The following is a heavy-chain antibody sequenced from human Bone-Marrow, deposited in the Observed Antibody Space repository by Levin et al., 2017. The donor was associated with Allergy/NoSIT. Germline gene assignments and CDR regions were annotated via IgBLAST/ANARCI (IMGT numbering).Heavy chain of an antibody. CDR2: INSDGSST. CDR1: GFTFSSYW. J-gene: IGHJ6*02. Sequence: PGGSLRLSCAASGFTFSSYWMHWVRQAPGKGLVWVSRINSDGSSTSYADSVKGRFTISRDNAKNTLYLQMNSLRAEDTAVYYCASGLYCSGGSCSYYYYGMDVWGQGTTVTVSS. CDR3: ASGLYCSGGSCSYYYYGMDV. V-gene: IGHV3-74*01. D-gene: IGHD2-15*01.